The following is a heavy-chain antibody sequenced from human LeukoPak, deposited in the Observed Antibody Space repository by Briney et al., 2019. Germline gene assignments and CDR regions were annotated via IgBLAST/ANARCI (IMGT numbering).Heavy chain of an antibody. J-gene: IGHJ4*02. CDR2: ISLDGSDI. CDR3: ARDLGVMGATSTY. V-gene: IGHV3-7*01. D-gene: IGHD1-26*01. CDR1: GFTFSRYW. Sequence: GGSLRLSCAASGFTFSRYWMYWVRQAPGRGLEWLASISLDGSDIYYADSVRGRFTISRDNAKNSLFLELRSLRAEDTAMYYCARDLGVMGATSTYWGQGTLVTVSS.